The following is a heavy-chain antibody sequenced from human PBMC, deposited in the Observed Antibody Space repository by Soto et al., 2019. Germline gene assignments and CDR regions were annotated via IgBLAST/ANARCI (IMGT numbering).Heavy chain of an antibody. CDR1: GFSLSNARMG. D-gene: IGHD3-10*01. V-gene: IGHV2-26*01. J-gene: IGHJ5*02. Sequence: SGPTLVNPTETLTLTCTVSGFSLSNARMGVSWIRQPPGKALEWLAHIFSNDEKSYSTSLKSRLTISKDTSKSQVVLTMTNMDPVDTATYYCARILRITMVRGAPYWFDPWGQETLVTVSS. CDR3: ARILRITMVRGAPYWFDP. CDR2: IFSNDEK.